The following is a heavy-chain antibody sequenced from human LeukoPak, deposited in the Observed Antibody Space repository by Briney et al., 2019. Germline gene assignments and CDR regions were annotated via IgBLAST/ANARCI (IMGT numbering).Heavy chain of an antibody. J-gene: IGHJ4*02. D-gene: IGHD2/OR15-2a*01. V-gene: IGHV3-23*01. CDR1: GFTFSSYG. CDR2: ISGSGGST. Sequence: GGSLRLSCAASGFTFSSYGMSWVRQAPGKGLEWVSGISGSGGSTYYADSVKGRFTISRDNSKNTLYLQMNSLRAEDTAVYYCAKEGFLRRSGDYWGQGTLVTVSS. CDR3: AKEGFLRRSGDY.